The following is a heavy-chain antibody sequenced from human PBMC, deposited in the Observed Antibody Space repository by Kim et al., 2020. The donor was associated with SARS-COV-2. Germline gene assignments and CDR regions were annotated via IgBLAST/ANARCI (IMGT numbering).Heavy chain of an antibody. V-gene: IGHV3-30*02. D-gene: IGHD4-17*01. Sequence: ADSVKGRFTISRDNSKNTLYLQMNSLRAEDTAVYYCAKDEGGYGDYSFDYWGQGTLVTVSS. CDR3: AKDEGGYGDYSFDY. J-gene: IGHJ4*02.